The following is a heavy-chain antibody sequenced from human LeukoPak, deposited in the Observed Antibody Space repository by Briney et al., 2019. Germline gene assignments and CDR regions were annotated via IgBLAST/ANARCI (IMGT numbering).Heavy chain of an antibody. Sequence: GGSLRLSCAASGFTFSSYSMNWVRQAPGKGLEWVSYISSSSSTIYHADSAKGRFTISRDNAKNSLYLQMNSLRAEDTAVYYCAITLAAAETGVGYWGQGTLVTVSS. V-gene: IGHV3-48*04. CDR3: AITLAAAETGVGY. CDR1: GFTFSSYS. D-gene: IGHD6-13*01. CDR2: ISSSSSTI. J-gene: IGHJ4*02.